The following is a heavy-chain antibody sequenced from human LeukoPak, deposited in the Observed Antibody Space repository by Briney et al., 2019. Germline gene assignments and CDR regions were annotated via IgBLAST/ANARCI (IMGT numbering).Heavy chain of an antibody. CDR2: ISAYNGNT. Sequence: ASVKVSCKASSYTFTSYGISWVRQAPGQGLEWMGWISAYNGNTNYAQNLQGRVTMTTDTSTSTAYMELRSLRFDDTAVYYCARDGAVAGQFDYWGQGTLVTVSS. CDR1: SYTFTSYG. J-gene: IGHJ4*02. CDR3: ARDGAVAGQFDY. V-gene: IGHV1-18*01. D-gene: IGHD6-19*01.